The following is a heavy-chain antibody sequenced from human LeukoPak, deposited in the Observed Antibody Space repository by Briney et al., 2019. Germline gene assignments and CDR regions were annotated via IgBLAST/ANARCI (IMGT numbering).Heavy chain of an antibody. V-gene: IGHV1-69-2*01. D-gene: IGHD3-22*01. Sequence: GATVKISCKASGYTFTDYYMNWVQQAPGKGLEWMGRVDPEDGETIYAEKFQGRVTITADTSTDTAYMELSSLRSGDTAVYYCATAGYYYDSSGYYSLDYWGQGTLVTVSS. CDR1: GYTFTDYY. J-gene: IGHJ4*02. CDR2: VDPEDGET. CDR3: ATAGYYYDSSGYYSLDY.